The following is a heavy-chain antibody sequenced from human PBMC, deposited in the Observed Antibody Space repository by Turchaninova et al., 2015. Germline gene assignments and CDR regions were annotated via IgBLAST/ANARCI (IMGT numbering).Heavy chain of an antibody. J-gene: IGHJ3*02. CDR2: IYYSGTT. D-gene: IGHD3-9*01. Sequence: QLPLQEAGPGLEKPSETLSLTCTVAGGSIARSRYYWGGIPQSPGNGLEWIGSIYYSGTTYYNPSLKSRVTVSVDTSKNQFSLRLTSVTATDTAVYYCTTDPRYSSDAFDIWGQGTMVTVSS. V-gene: IGHV4-39*01. CDR1: GGSIARSRYY. CDR3: TTDPRYSSDAFDI.